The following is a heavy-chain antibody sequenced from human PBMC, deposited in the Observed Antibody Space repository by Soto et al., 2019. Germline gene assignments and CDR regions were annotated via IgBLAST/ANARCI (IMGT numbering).Heavy chain of an antibody. D-gene: IGHD2-2*01. CDR2: IRYSGST. J-gene: IGHJ4*02. CDR3: AKGGTSSLPFDY. V-gene: IGHV4-59*02. CDR1: GGSVSPYY. Sequence: QVQLQESGPGLVKPSETLSLTCTVSGGSVSPYYWSWIRQSPGKGLEWIGNIRYSGSTDYNPSLKRRVTLSIDTATNQFSLKLTSGTAADTAVYYCAKGGTSSLPFDYWGQGTLVTVSS.